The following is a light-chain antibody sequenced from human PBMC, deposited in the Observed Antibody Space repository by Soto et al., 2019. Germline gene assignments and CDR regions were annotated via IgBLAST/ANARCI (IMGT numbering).Light chain of an antibody. V-gene: IGKV1-39*01. CDR2: SAS. J-gene: IGKJ1*01. CDR1: QIISTY. Sequence: DIQMTQSPSSLSASVGDRVTITCRASQIISTYLNWYQQRAVLAPRLLIYSASSLQSGVLPRFGGSGSGTDFTLTISCLQPEDFATYFCQQAYGAPPTFGKGTKVDIK. CDR3: QQAYGAPPT.